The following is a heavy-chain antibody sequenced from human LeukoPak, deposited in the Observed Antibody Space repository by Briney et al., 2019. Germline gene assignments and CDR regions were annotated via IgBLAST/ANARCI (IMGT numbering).Heavy chain of an antibody. J-gene: IGHJ4*02. CDR1: GFTFNRCW. V-gene: IGHV3-7*01. CDR2: INPDGRDT. D-gene: IGHD2-15*01. CDR3: ARDRTVAAIHYFGY. Sequence: GGSLRLSCVVSGFTFNRCWMNWVRQAPGKGLEWVAHINPDGRDTYYVDSVKGRFTISRDNAKNSLYLQMNSLRAEDTAVYYCARDRTVAAIHYFGYWGQGTLVTVSS.